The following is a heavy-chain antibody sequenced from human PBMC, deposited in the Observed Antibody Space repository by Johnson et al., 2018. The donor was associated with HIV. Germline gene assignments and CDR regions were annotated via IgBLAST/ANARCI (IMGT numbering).Heavy chain of an antibody. V-gene: IGHV3-30*02. CDR3: ARDGRDLVTRGGFDV. D-gene: IGHD5-18*01. CDR1: GFTFSSYG. CDR2: IRYDGSNK. Sequence: QVQLVESGGGVVQPGGSLRLSCAASGFTFSSYGMHWVRQAPGKGLEWVAFIRYDGSNKYYADSVKGQFTISRDNSKNTLYLQMNSLRPEDTAVYYCARDGRDLVTRGGFDVWGPGTVVTVSS. J-gene: IGHJ3*01.